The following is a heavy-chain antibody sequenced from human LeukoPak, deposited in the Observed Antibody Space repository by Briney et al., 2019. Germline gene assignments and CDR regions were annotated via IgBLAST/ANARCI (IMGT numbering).Heavy chain of an antibody. V-gene: IGHV4-4*07. J-gene: IGHJ5*02. Sequence: PSETLSLTCTVSGGSISSYYWSWIRQPAGKGLEWIGRIYTSGSTNYNPSLKSRVTMSVDTSKNQFSLKLSSVTAADTAVSYCARETHYYYGSGTYYKNWFDPWGQGTLVTVSS. CDR1: GGSISSYY. D-gene: IGHD3-10*01. CDR2: IYTSGST. CDR3: ARETHYYYGSGTYYKNWFDP.